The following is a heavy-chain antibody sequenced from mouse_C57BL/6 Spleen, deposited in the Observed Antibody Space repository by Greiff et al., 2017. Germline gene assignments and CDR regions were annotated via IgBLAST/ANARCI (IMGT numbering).Heavy chain of an antibody. V-gene: IGHV1-55*01. CDR3: ARGGDGSSYWYFDV. D-gene: IGHD1-1*01. Sequence: VQLQQPGAELVKPGASVKMSCKASGYTFTSYWITWVKQRPGQGLEWIGDIYPGSGSTNYNEKFKSKATLTVDTSSSTAYMQLSSLTSEDAAVYYCARGGDGSSYWYFDVWGTGTTVTVSS. CDR2: IYPGSGST. J-gene: IGHJ1*03. CDR1: GYTFTSYW.